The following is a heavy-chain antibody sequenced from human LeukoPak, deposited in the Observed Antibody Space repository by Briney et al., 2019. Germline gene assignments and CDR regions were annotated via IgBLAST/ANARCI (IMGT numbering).Heavy chain of an antibody. D-gene: IGHD2-2*01. V-gene: IGHV1-69*13. CDR1: GGTFSSYA. Sequence: GASVKVSCKASGGTFSSYAISWVRQAPGQGLEWMGGIIPIFGTANYAQKFQGRVTITADESTSTAYMDLSSLRSEDTAVYYCARGASTGYCSSTSCFSFDYWGQGTLVTVSS. CDR2: IIPIFGTA. J-gene: IGHJ4*02. CDR3: ARGASTGYCSSTSCFSFDY.